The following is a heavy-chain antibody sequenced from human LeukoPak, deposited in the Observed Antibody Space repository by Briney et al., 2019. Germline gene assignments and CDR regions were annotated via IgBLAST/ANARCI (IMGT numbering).Heavy chain of an antibody. D-gene: IGHD3-3*01. J-gene: IGHJ4*02. CDR1: GFSLRTSGMR. CDR2: IDWDDDK. CDR3: ARNFGYYDFWSGYYLGSGYFDY. Sequence: SGPALVKPTQTLTLTCTFSGFSLRTSGMRVRWIRQPPGKALEWLARIDWDDDKFYSTSLKTRLTISKDTSKNQVVLTMTNMDPVDTATYYCARNFGYYDFWSGYYLGSGYFDYWGQGTLVTVSS. V-gene: IGHV2-70*04.